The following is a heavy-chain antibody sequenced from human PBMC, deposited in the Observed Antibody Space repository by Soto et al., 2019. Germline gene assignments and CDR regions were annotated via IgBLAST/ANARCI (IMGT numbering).Heavy chain of an antibody. Sequence: GGSLRLSCAASGFTFSSYDMHWVRQATGKGLEWVSAIGTAGDTYYPGSVKGRFTISRENAKNSLYLQMNSLRAGDTAVYYCVRGGPDGGYFDYWGQGTLVTVSS. D-gene: IGHD3-16*01. J-gene: IGHJ4*02. CDR2: IGTAGDT. CDR3: VRGGPDGGYFDY. V-gene: IGHV3-13*01. CDR1: GFTFSSYD.